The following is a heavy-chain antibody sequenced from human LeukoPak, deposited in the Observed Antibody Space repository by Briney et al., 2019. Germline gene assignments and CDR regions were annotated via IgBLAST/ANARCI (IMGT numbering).Heavy chain of an antibody. Sequence: ASVKVSYKASGYTFNTYGITWVRQAPGQGLEWMGWISGYNGKTKYAQKLQDRVTMTTDTSTTTAYMELRSLRSDDTAVYYCARAGAVVDNWFGPWGQGTLVTVSS. CDR2: ISGYNGKT. D-gene: IGHD2-15*01. CDR1: GYTFNTYG. CDR3: ARAGAVVDNWFGP. J-gene: IGHJ5*02. V-gene: IGHV1-18*01.